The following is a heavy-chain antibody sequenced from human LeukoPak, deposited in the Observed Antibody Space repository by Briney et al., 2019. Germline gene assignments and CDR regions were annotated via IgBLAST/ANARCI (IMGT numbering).Heavy chain of an antibody. Sequence: SETLSLTCTVSGGSISSSSYYWGWIRQPPGKGLEWIGSIYYSGSTYYNPSLKSRVTISVDTSKNQFSLKLSSVTAADTAVYYCARHRRVRKPLSYWYFDLWGRGTLVTVSS. CDR2: IYYSGST. CDR3: ARHRRVRKPLSYWYFDL. D-gene: IGHD1-1*01. J-gene: IGHJ2*01. CDR1: GGSISSSSYY. V-gene: IGHV4-39*01.